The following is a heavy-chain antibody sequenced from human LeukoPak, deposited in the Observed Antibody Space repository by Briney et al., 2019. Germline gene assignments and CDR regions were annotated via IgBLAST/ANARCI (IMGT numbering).Heavy chain of an antibody. CDR1: HDSISTYS. CDR3: AVRYCTSTMFYVGAVAGYEF. CDR2: VSYSGTT. V-gene: IGHV4-59*13. D-gene: IGHD2-8*01. Sequence: PSETLSLTCTVSHDSISTYSWSWIRQPPGKGLEWLGYVSYSGTTNYNPSLKSRVTMSVDTSKSQFSLTLRSVTAADTAVSYCAVRYCTSTMFYVGAVAGYEFWGQGALVTVSS. J-gene: IGHJ4*02.